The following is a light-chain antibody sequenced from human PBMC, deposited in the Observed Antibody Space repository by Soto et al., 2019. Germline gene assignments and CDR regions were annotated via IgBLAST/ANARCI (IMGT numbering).Light chain of an antibody. CDR3: CSYAGTKGNV. Sequence: QSALTQPASVSGSPGQSITISCTGTSSDVGSYNLVSWYQQHPGKAPKLMIYEGSKRPSGVSNRFSGSKSGNTASLTISGLQAEYEADYYCCSYAGTKGNVFGIGTKLTVL. CDR2: EGS. CDR1: SSDVGSYNL. J-gene: IGLJ1*01. V-gene: IGLV2-23*01.